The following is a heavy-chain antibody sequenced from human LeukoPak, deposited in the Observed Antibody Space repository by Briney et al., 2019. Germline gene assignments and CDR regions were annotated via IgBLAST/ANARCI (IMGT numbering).Heavy chain of an antibody. CDR2: IYYAGST. Sequence: PSETLSLICTVSGDSISSASYYWGWIRQPPGKGLEWIGSIYYAGSTYYNPSLKSRVTISVDASKTQFSLKLSSVTAADTAVYYCARQLSRSSWYYFDHWGQGALVTVSS. CDR1: GDSISSASYY. J-gene: IGHJ4*02. CDR3: ARQLSRSSWYYFDH. D-gene: IGHD6-13*01. V-gene: IGHV4-39*01.